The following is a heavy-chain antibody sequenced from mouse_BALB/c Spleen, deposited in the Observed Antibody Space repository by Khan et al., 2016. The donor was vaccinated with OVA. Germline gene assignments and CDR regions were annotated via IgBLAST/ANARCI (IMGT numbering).Heavy chain of an antibody. CDR3: ARGNYYGYAMDY. Sequence: EVQLQESGPGLVKPSQSLSLTCTVTGYSITSNYAWNWIRQFRGNKLEWMGYISCSGTTSYNPSLKSRISLTGDKSKNPAFMQLNSVTTEDTATYYCARGNYYGYAMDYWGQGTSVTVSS. D-gene: IGHD1-1*01. V-gene: IGHV3-2*02. CDR1: GYSITSNYA. J-gene: IGHJ4*01. CDR2: ISCSGTT.